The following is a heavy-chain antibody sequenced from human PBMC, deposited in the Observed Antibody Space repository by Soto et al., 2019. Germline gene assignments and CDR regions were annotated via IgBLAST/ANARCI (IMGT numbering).Heavy chain of an antibody. Sequence: SVKVSCKASGGTFSSYAISWVRQAPGQGLEWMGGIIPIFGTANYAQKFQGRVTITADKSTSTAYMELSSLSSEDTAVYYCARVSGSHGAFDIWGQGTMVTVSS. V-gene: IGHV1-69*06. CDR3: ARVSGSHGAFDI. D-gene: IGHD6-19*01. CDR1: GGTFSSYA. J-gene: IGHJ3*02. CDR2: IIPIFGTA.